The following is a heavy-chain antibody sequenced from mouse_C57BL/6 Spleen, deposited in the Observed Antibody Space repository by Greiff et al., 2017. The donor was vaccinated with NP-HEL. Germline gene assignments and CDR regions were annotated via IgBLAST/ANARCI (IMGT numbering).Heavy chain of an antibody. CDR1: GFTFSSYT. CDR2: ISGGGGNT. J-gene: IGHJ2*01. V-gene: IGHV5-9*01. Sequence: EVHLVESGGGLVKPGGSLKLSCAASGFTFSSYTMSRVRQTPEKRLEWVATISGGGGNTYYPDSVKGRFTISRDNAKNTLYLQMSSLRSEDTALYYCARRGSRGYFDYWGQGTTLTVSS. CDR3: ARRGSRGYFDY. D-gene: IGHD1-1*01.